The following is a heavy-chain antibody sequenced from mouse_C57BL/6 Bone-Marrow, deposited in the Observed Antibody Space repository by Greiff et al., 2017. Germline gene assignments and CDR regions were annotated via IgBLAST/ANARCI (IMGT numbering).Heavy chain of an antibody. J-gene: IGHJ2*01. CDR1: GFNIKDDY. D-gene: IGHD1-1*01. CDR3: TTDYYGSSSYYFDY. Sequence: EVNVVESGAELVRPGASVKLSCTASGFNIKDDYMHWVKQRPEQGLEWIGWIDPENGDTEYASKFQGKATITADTSSNTAYLQLSSLTSEDTAVYYCTTDYYGSSSYYFDYWGQGTTLTVSS. CDR2: IDPENGDT. V-gene: IGHV14-4*01.